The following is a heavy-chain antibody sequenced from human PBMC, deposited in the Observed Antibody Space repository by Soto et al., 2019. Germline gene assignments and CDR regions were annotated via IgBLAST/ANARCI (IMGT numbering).Heavy chain of an antibody. D-gene: IGHD3-3*01. V-gene: IGHV3-49*04. Sequence: GGSLRLSCTASGYTFGDYAMSWVRQAPGKGLEWVGFIRSKAYGGTTEYAASVKGRFTISRDDSKSIAYLQMNSLKTEDTAVYYCTRDRYYDFWSGYYGVIRGLESMDVWGQGTTVTVSS. CDR3: TRDRYYDFWSGYYGVIRGLESMDV. J-gene: IGHJ6*02. CDR1: GYTFGDYA. CDR2: IRSKAYGGTT.